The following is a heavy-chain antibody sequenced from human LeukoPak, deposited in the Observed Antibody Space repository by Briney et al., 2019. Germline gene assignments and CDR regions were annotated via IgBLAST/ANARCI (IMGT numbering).Heavy chain of an antibody. Sequence: SETLSLTCTVSGGSISSGGFYWSWIRQPAGKGLEWIGRIYTLGSTNYNPSLKSRVTISVDTSKNQFSLKLSSVTAADTAVYYCARGLVLFAYGSGRRFDPWGQGTLVTVSS. CDR2: IYTLGST. V-gene: IGHV4-61*02. J-gene: IGHJ5*02. D-gene: IGHD3-10*01. CDR3: ARGLVLFAYGSGRRFDP. CDR1: GGSISSGGFY.